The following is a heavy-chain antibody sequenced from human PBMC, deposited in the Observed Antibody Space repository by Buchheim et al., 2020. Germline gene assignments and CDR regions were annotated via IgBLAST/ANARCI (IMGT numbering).Heavy chain of an antibody. CDR2: ISGSGGST. CDR3: AKDVGWCMGHCGSYVY. D-gene: IGHD1-26*01. J-gene: IGHJ4*02. CDR1: GFTFSSYA. Sequence: EVQLLESGGGLVQPGGSLRLYCAASGFTFSSYAMSWVRQAPGKGLAWVSAISGSGGSTYYADSVKGRFTISRDNSKNTLSLQMNSLRAENTAVYYCAKDVGWCMGHCGSYVYWGQGTL. V-gene: IGHV3-23*01.